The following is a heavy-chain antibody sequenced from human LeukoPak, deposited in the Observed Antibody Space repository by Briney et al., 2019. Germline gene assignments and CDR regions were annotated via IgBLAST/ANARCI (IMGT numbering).Heavy chain of an antibody. Sequence: GGSLRLSCAASGFTFSSYRMSWVRQAPGKGLEWVANIKQDGSEKYYVDSVKGRFTISRDNAKNSLYLQMNSLRAEDTAVYYCARVRFFGVSLGWFDPWGQGTLVTVSS. J-gene: IGHJ5*02. CDR1: GFTFSSYR. CDR3: ARVRFFGVSLGWFDP. V-gene: IGHV3-7*01. CDR2: IKQDGSEK. D-gene: IGHD3-3*01.